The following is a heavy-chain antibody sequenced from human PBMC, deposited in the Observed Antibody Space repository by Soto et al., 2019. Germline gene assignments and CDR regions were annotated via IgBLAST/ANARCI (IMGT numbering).Heavy chain of an antibody. D-gene: IGHD5-12*01. CDR1: GGSISSNY. J-gene: IGHJ4*02. V-gene: IGHV4-59*08. Sequence: QVQLQESGPGLVKPSETLSLTCTVSGGSISSNYWGWIRQPPGKGLEWIAYVFYSGHSDYNPSLKSRVTISVDTSKNQFSLKMTSVTAADTALYYCATGVATTEWDSWGQGTLVTVSS. CDR3: ATGVATTEWDS. CDR2: VFYSGHS.